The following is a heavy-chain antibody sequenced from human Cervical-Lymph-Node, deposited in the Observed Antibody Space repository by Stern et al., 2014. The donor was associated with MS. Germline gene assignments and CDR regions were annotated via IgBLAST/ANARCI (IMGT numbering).Heavy chain of an antibody. J-gene: IGHJ6*02. D-gene: IGHD6-6*01. V-gene: IGHV1-18*01. Sequence: QMQLVQSGAEVKKPGASVKVSCKASGYTFTSYGISWGRQAPGQGLEWMGWISAYNGNTNYAQKLQGGVTMTTDTSMSTAYMELRSLRSDDTAVYYCARDPSSSSLFQGVMGRYYYGMDVWGQGTTVTVSS. CDR3: ARDPSSSSLFQGVMGRYYYGMDV. CDR1: GYTFTSYG. CDR2: ISAYNGNT.